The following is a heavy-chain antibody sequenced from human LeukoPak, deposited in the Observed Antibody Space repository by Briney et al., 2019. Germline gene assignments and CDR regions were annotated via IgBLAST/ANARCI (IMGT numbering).Heavy chain of an antibody. CDR2: IRQDGGER. CDR1: GFSFSNYW. J-gene: IGHJ4*02. CDR3: ARVANWDLDY. Sequence: GGSLRLSCAASGFSFSNYWMSWVRQAPGKGREWVASIRQDGGERYYVDSVRGRFTISRDNAEDSLYLQMNSLRAEDTAVYYCARVANWDLDYWGQGTLVTVSS. V-gene: IGHV3-7*05. D-gene: IGHD1-1*01.